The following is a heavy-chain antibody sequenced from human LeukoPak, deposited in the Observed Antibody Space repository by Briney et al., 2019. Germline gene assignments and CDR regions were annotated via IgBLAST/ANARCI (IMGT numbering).Heavy chain of an antibody. CDR1: GFTFSSYG. J-gene: IGHJ4*02. CDR2: ISGSGGNT. D-gene: IGHD4-23*01. Sequence: GRSLRLSCAASGFTFSSYGMHWVRQAPGKGLDWLSAISGSGGNTYYADSVKGRFTISRDNSKNTLYLQMNSLRAEDTAVYYCAKDQYGGNPQYYFDYWGQGTLVTVSS. V-gene: IGHV3-23*01. CDR3: AKDQYGGNPQYYFDY.